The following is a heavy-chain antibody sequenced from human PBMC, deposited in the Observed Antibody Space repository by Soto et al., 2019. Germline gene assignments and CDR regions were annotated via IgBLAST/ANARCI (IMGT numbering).Heavy chain of an antibody. J-gene: IGHJ3*02. V-gene: IGHV1-18*01. Sequence: ASVKVSCKASGYTFTSYGISWVRQAPGQGLEWMGWISAYNGNTNYAQKLQGRVTMTTDTSTSTAYMELRSLRSDDTAVYYCARVVYGHCSSTSCYGPEAFDIWGQGTMVTVSS. D-gene: IGHD2-2*03. CDR3: ARVVYGHCSSTSCYGPEAFDI. CDR2: ISAYNGNT. CDR1: GYTFTSYG.